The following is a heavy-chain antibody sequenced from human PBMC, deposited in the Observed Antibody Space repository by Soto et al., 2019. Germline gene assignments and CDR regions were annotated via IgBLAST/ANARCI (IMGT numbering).Heavy chain of an antibody. CDR1: GVSITNTSYY. CDR2: IYFSGST. J-gene: IGHJ4*02. CDR3: ARHGSY. V-gene: IGHV4-39*01. Sequence: QLQLQESGPGLVKPSETLSLTCTVSGVSITNTSYYWGWIRQPPGKGLEWIGTIYFSGSTFYNPSLTSRLTISVDTSKIQFSLRLSSVTAADSAVYYCARHGSYWGQGTLVAVSS.